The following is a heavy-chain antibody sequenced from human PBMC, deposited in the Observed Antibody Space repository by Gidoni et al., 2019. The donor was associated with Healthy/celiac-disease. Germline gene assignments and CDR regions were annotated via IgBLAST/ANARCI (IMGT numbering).Heavy chain of an antibody. Sequence: LQLQESGTGLVKPSETLSLTCTVSGGSLSSSSYYWGWIRQPPGKGLEWIGIIYYSGRTYYNPSLKSRVTISVDTSKNQFSLKLSSVTAADTAVYYCARLSRELIVGATSSFDYWGQGTLVTVSS. CDR2: IYYSGRT. CDR1: GGSLSSSSYY. V-gene: IGHV4-39*01. CDR3: ARLSRELIVGATSSFDY. D-gene: IGHD1-26*01. J-gene: IGHJ4*02.